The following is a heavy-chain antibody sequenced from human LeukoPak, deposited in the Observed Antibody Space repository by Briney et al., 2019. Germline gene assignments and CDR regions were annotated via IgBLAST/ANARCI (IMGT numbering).Heavy chain of an antibody. CDR1: GVMSPSYW. V-gene: IGHV3-7*04. J-gene: IGHJ4*02. D-gene: IGHD3-10*01. CDR3: ARRHHFGFLDS. Sequence: GGSLRLSCAASGVMSPSYWMTWVRQAPGKGLEWVANIKQDGSEKYYVDSVKGRFTISRDNAKNSVYLQMNSLRAEDTAVYYCARRHHFGFLDSWGQGTLVTVSS. CDR2: IKQDGSEK.